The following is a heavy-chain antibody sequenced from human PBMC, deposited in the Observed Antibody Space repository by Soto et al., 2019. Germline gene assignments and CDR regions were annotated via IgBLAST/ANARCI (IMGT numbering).Heavy chain of an antibody. J-gene: IGHJ4*02. D-gene: IGHD5-18*01. V-gene: IGHV3-23*01. CDR1: GFTFSSYA. CDR3: AKSGTSTAMVDYYFDY. CDR2: ISGSGGST. Sequence: GSLRLSCAASGFTFSSYAMSWVRQAPGKGLEWVSAISGSGGSTYYADSVKGRFTISRDNSKNTLYLQMNSLRAEDTAVYYCAKSGTSTAMVDYYFDYWGQGTLVTVSS.